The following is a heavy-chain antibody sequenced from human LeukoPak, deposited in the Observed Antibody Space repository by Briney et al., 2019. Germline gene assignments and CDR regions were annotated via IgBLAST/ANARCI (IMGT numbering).Heavy chain of an antibody. CDR1: GGSISSGGYS. Sequence: SQTLSLTCTVSGGSISSGGYSWSWIRQHPGKGLEWIGEINHSGSTNYNPSLKSRVTISVDTSKNQFSLKLSSVTAADTAVYYCASIAVAGGIDYWGQGTLVTVSS. V-gene: IGHV4-30-2*01. CDR2: INHSGST. D-gene: IGHD6-19*01. CDR3: ASIAVAGGIDY. J-gene: IGHJ4*02.